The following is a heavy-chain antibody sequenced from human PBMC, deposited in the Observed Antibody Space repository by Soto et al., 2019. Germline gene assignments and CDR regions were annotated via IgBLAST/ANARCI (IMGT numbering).Heavy chain of an antibody. Sequence: EVQLVESGGGLVQPGGSLRLSCAASGFTLSSYSMHWVRQAPGKWLEWVSYISGSGVTIYYADSVKGRFTISRDNAKNSLSVQMNSLRDEDTAVYFCARETGLRSSGWSYYFDFWGQGTLVTVSS. CDR3: ARETGLRSSGWSYYFDF. CDR2: ISGSGVTI. V-gene: IGHV3-48*02. J-gene: IGHJ4*02. D-gene: IGHD6-19*01. CDR1: GFTLSSYS.